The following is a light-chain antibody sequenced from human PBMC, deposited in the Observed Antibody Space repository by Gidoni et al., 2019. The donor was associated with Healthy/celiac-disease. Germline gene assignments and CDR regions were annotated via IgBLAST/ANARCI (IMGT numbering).Light chain of an antibody. CDR2: GAS. CDR3: QQYNNWPPLT. J-gene: IGKJ4*01. V-gene: IGKV3-15*01. Sequence: EIVMTQSPATLSVSPGERATLSCRASQSVRSNLAWYQQNPGQAPRLLIYGASTRATGIPARFSGSGSGTEFTLTISSLQSEDFAVYYCQQYNNWPPLTFXGXTKVEIK. CDR1: QSVRSN.